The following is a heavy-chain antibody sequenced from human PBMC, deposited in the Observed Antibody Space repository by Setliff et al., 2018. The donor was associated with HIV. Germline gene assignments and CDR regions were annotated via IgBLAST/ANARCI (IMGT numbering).Heavy chain of an antibody. CDR3: ARGYPGIAVAGLSYYYYYYMDV. J-gene: IGHJ6*03. V-gene: IGHV4-4*07. CDR2: IFTSGTT. CDR1: GGSISGYY. D-gene: IGHD6-19*01. Sequence: PSETLSLTCTVSGGSISGYYWSWIRQPAGKGLEWIGRIFTSGTTNYNPSLKSRVTMSVDTSKNQFSLKLSSVTAADTAVYYCARGYPGIAVAGLSYYYYYYMDVWGKGTTVTVSS.